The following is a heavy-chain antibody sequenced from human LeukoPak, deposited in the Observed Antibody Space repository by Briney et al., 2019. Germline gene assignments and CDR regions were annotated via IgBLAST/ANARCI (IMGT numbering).Heavy chain of an antibody. D-gene: IGHD4-17*01. Sequence: KPSETLSLTCSVSGGSISSSRYCWGWIRQPPGKGLEWIGSIHYSGSTYYNPSLKSRVTISVDTSKNQFSLKLSSVTAADTAVYYCARDHYGDYGPGYNWFDPWGQGTLVTVSS. V-gene: IGHV4-39*07. CDR3: ARDHYGDYGPGYNWFDP. J-gene: IGHJ5*02. CDR1: GGSISSSRYC. CDR2: IHYSGST.